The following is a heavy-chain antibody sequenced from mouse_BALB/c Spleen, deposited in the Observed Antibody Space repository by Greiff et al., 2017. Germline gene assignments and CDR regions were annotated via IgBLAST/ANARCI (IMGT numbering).Heavy chain of an antibody. CDR2: ISSGGSYT. J-gene: IGHJ4*01. V-gene: IGHV5-6*01. CDR1: GFTFSSYG. D-gene: IGHD1-2*01. Sequence: EVQVVESGGDLVKPGGSLKLSCAASGFTFSSYGMSWVRHTPDKRLEWVATISSGGSYTYYPDSVKGRFTISRDNAKNTLYLQMSSLKSEDTAMYYCARHSLLNAMDYWGQGTSVTVSS. CDR3: ARHSLLNAMDY.